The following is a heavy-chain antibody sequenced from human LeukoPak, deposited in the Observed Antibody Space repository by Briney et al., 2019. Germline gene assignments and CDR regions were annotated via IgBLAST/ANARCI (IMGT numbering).Heavy chain of an antibody. J-gene: IGHJ4*02. CDR2: ISSSGSTI. Sequence: GGSLRLSCAASGFTFSDYYMSWIRQAPEKGLEWVSYISSSGSTIYYADSVKGRFTISRDNAKNSLYLQMNSLRAEDTAVYYCARDGLEMATTFDYWGQGTLVTVSS. D-gene: IGHD5-24*01. CDR3: ARDGLEMATTFDY. V-gene: IGHV3-11*04. CDR1: GFTFSDYY.